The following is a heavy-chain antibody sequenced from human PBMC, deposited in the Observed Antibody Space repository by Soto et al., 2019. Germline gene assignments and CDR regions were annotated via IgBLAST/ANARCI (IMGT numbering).Heavy chain of an antibody. V-gene: IGHV2-5*02. D-gene: IGHD5-12*01. CDR1: GFSLSTSVLG. CDR3: AHIYVGYDNFDS. Sequence: QITLKESGPTLVKPTQTLTLTCTVSGFSLSTSVLGVGPIRQPPGKALEWLALIYWDDDQRYSPSLKRRLTITSETSKNQVVPTMTTMDPVYTATYYCAHIYVGYDNFDSWGQGTLVTVSS. CDR2: IYWDDDQ. J-gene: IGHJ4*02.